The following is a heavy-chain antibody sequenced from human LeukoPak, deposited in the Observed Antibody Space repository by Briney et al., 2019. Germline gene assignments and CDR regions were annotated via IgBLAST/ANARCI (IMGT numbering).Heavy chain of an antibody. CDR1: GYTFSSYY. CDR2: IIPSDGFT. Sequence: ASVKVSCKASGYTFSSYYVHWVRQAPGQGLEWMGMIIPSDGFTSYAQKFQGRVTMTRDMSTSTVYMELSSLRSDDTAVYYCARHRLHRLYYDSSGYYHDAFDIWGQGTMVTVSS. J-gene: IGHJ3*02. CDR3: ARHRLHRLYYDSSGYYHDAFDI. D-gene: IGHD3-22*01. V-gene: IGHV1-46*01.